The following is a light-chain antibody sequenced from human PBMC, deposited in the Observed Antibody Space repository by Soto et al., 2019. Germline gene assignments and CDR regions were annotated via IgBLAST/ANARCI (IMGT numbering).Light chain of an antibody. CDR3: QSYDPTLRTSL. CDR2: SNN. Sequence: QSVLTQPPSVSWAPGPRVNISCTGSSSNIGAGHAVHWYQQLPGTAPKLLIHSNNNRPSGVPDRFSGSKSGTSASLAIAGLQADDEDDYYCQSYDPTLRTSLFGGGTQLTVL. CDR1: SSNIGAGHA. V-gene: IGLV1-40*01. J-gene: IGLJ2*01.